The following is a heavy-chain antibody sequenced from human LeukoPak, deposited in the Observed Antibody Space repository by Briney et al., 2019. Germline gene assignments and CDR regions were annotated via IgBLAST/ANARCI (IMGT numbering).Heavy chain of an antibody. CDR2: IYYSGNT. CDR1: GGSISGDH. Sequence: SETLSLTCTASGGSISGDHWNWIRQPPGKGLEWIGNIYYSGNTNYNPSLKSRVTISVDTSKNQFSLKLSSVTAADTAVYYCARRNDFDIWGQGTMVTVSS. CDR3: ARRNDFDI. J-gene: IGHJ3*02. V-gene: IGHV4-59*08.